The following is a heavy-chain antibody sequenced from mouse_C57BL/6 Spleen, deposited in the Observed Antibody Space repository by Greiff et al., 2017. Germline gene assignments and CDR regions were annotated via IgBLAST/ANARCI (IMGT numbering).Heavy chain of an antibody. J-gene: IGHJ2*01. CDR3: GRNGKKGDYLDY. CDR2: INPNYGTT. Sequence: EVQLHQSGPELVKPGASVKISCKASGYSFTDYNMNWVKQSNGKSLEWIGVINPNYGTTSYNQKFKGKATLTVEQSSSTAYMQLNSLTSEDSAVYYCGRNGKKGDYLDYWGQGTTLTVSS. V-gene: IGHV1-39*01. CDR1: GYSFTDYN.